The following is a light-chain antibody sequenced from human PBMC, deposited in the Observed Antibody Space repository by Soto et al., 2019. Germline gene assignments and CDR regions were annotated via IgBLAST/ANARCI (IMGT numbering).Light chain of an antibody. CDR3: QQYNNWPWK. Sequence: EIVMTQSPATLSVSPGERATLSCRASQSVSSNLAWYQQKPGQTPRLLIYCASTRATGIPARFSGSGSGTELTLTISSLQSEDFAVYYCQQYNNWPWKFGQGTKVEIQ. CDR2: CAS. J-gene: IGKJ1*01. V-gene: IGKV3-15*01. CDR1: QSVSSN.